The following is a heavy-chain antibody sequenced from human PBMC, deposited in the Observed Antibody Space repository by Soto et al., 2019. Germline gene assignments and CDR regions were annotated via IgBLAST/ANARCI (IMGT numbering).Heavy chain of an antibody. D-gene: IGHD5-12*01. J-gene: IGHJ4*02. CDR2: IFYNWNT. Sequence: QVQLQESGPGLVKPSQTLSLTCTVSGDSITSGDSYWNWIRQSPGKGLEWIGHIFYNWNTFYNPSLKSRVTISHDTSKNQFSLKLSSVTAADTAVYYCARGYSGHDSLGFDYWGQGTLVTVSS. CDR3: ARGYSGHDSLGFDY. CDR1: GDSITSGDSY. V-gene: IGHV4-30-4*01.